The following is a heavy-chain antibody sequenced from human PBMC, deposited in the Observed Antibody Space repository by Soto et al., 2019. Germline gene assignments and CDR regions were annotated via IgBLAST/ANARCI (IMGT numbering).Heavy chain of an antibody. CDR2: ISSSSSTI. CDR1: GFTFSSYS. V-gene: IGHV3-48*01. D-gene: IGHD6-19*01. J-gene: IGHJ6*03. CDR3: ARAVAGTIWYYYYYMDV. Sequence: GGSLRLSCTASGFTFSSYSMNWVRQAPGKGLEWVSYISSSSSTIYYADSVKGRFTISRDNAKNSLYLQMNSLRAEDTAVYYCARAVAGTIWYYYYYMDVWGKGTTVTVSS.